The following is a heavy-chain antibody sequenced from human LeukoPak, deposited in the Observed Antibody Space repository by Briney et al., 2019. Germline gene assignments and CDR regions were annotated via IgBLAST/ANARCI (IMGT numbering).Heavy chain of an antibody. D-gene: IGHD4-17*01. CDR2: INHSGST. V-gene: IGHV4-34*01. CDR1: GGSFSGYY. J-gene: IGHJ6*03. Sequence: SETLSLTCAVYGGSFSGYYWSWIRQPPGKGLEWIGEINHSGSTNYNPSLKSRVTISVDTSKNQFSLKLSSLTAADTAVYYCARTPYGDYYYYYMDVWGKGTTGTVSS. CDR3: ARTPYGDYYYYYMDV.